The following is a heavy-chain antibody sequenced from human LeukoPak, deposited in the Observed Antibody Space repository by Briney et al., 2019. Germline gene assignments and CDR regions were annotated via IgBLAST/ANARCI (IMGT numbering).Heavy chain of an antibody. V-gene: IGHV3-7*01. J-gene: IGHJ4*02. CDR3: ARGVPYDSWSGPHYSDY. CDR1: RFTLSTYW. Sequence: GGSLRLSCAASRFTLSTYWMSCVRQAPGKGLEWVAHIQQDGSQEYYVDSVKGRFTISRDSAKNSLYLQMNSLRAEDTAVYYCARGVPYDSWSGPHYSDYWGQGTLVTVSS. CDR2: IQQDGSQE. D-gene: IGHD3-3*01.